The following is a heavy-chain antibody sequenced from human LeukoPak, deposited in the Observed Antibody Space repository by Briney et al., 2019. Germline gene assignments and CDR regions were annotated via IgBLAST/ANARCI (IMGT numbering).Heavy chain of an antibody. D-gene: IGHD3-9*01. CDR2: INHSGST. CDR1: GGSFSGYY. V-gene: IGHV4-34*01. Sequence: SETLSLTCAVYGGSFSGYYWSWIRQPPGKGLEWIGEINHSGSTNYNPSLKSRVTISVDTSKNQFSLKLSSVTAADTAVYYCARGDDILTGYWIGNWFDPWGQGTLSPSPQ. J-gene: IGHJ5*02. CDR3: ARGDDILTGYWIGNWFDP.